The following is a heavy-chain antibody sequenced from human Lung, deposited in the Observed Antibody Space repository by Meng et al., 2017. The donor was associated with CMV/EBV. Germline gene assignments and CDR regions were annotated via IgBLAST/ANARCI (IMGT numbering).Heavy chain of an antibody. V-gene: IGHV3-49*03. Sequence: SCTVSGFTFGDYPMSWFRQTPGKGLEWVGFIKSKSYGGATEYAASVSGRFTIRRDDSKSIAYLEMNSLKTEDTAMYFCARGRGVIDYWGQGMLVTVSS. D-gene: IGHD3-10*01. CDR2: IKSKSYGGAT. CDR3: ARGRGVIDY. J-gene: IGHJ4*02. CDR1: GFTFGDYP.